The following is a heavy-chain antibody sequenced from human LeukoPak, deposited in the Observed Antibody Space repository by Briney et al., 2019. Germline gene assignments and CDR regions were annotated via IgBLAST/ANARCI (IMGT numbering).Heavy chain of an antibody. CDR1: GFTFSSYS. Sequence: GGSLRLSCAASGFTFSSYSMNWVRQAPGKGLEWVSSISSSSSYIYYADSVKGRFTISRDNAKNSPYLQMNSLRAEDTAVYYCAREVRSGDRFDPWGQGTLVTVSS. CDR2: ISSSSSYI. V-gene: IGHV3-21*01. CDR3: AREVRSGDRFDP. J-gene: IGHJ5*02. D-gene: IGHD2-15*01.